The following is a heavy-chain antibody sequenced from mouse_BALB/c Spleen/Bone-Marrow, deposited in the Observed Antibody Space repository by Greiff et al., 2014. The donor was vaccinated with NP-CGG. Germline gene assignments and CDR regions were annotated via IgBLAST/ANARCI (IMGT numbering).Heavy chain of an antibody. V-gene: IGHV1S56*01. D-gene: IGHD1-1*01. Sequence: VQLQQSGPELVKPGAPVRISCKASGYTFTSYYIHWVKQRPGQGLEWIGWIYPGNVNTKYNEKFKGKATLTADKSSSTAYMQLSSLTSEDSAVYFCARDYYGSSSFAYWGQGTLVTVSA. CDR1: GYTFTSYY. J-gene: IGHJ3*01. CDR2: IYPGNVNT. CDR3: ARDYYGSSSFAY.